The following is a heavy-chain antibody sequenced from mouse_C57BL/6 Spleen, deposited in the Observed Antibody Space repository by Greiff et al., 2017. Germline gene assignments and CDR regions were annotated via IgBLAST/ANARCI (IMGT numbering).Heavy chain of an antibody. V-gene: IGHV5-4*03. CDR2: ISDGGSYT. CDR3: ARDYGSSRYFDV. J-gene: IGHJ1*03. CDR1: GFTFSSYA. Sequence: EVMLVESGGGLVKPGGSLKLSCAASGFTFSSYAMSWVRQTPEKRLEWVATISDGGSYTYYPDNVKGRFTISRDNAKNNLYLQMSHLKSEDTAMYYCARDYGSSRYFDVWGTGTTVTVSS. D-gene: IGHD1-1*01.